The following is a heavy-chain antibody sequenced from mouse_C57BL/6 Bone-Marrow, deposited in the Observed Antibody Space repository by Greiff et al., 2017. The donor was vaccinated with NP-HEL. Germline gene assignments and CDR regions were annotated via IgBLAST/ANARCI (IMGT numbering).Heavy chain of an antibody. Sequence: VQLQQSGAELARPGASVKLSCKASGYTFTSYGISWVKQRTGQGLEWIGEIYSRSGNTYYNEKFKGKATLTADKSSSTAYMELRSLTSEDSAVYFCARSGSRGAMDYWGQGTSVTVSS. D-gene: IGHD3-1*01. CDR3: ARSGSRGAMDY. V-gene: IGHV1-81*01. CDR2: IYSRSGNT. J-gene: IGHJ4*01. CDR1: GYTFTSYG.